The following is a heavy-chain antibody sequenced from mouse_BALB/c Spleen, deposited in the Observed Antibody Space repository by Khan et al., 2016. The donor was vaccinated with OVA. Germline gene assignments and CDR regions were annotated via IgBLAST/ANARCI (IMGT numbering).Heavy chain of an antibody. CDR3: ARGSGFAY. CDR2: ISTYYGDA. Sequence: VQLQESGAELVRPGVSVKISCKGSAYTFTDYPMHWVKQSHAKSLEWIGVISTYYGDASYNQKFKGKATMTVDKSSSTAYMELARLTSEDSAIYYCARGSGFAYWGQGTLVTVSA. V-gene: IGHV1S137*01. J-gene: IGHJ3*01. CDR1: AYTFTDYP.